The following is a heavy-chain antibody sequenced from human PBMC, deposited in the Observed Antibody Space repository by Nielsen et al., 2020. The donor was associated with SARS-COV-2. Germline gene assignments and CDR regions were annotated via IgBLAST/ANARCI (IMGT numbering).Heavy chain of an antibody. V-gene: IGHV3-7*01. D-gene: IGHD7-27*01. J-gene: IGHJ4*02. CDR3: ARGNGWGSYFDY. Sequence: GESLKISCAASGFTFSYYWMSWVRQAPGKGLEWVANIKQDGSEKYYVDSVKGRFTISRDNPKNSLYLQMGSLRAEDTAVYYCARGNGWGSYFDYWGQGTLVTVSS. CDR2: IKQDGSEK. CDR1: GFTFSYYW.